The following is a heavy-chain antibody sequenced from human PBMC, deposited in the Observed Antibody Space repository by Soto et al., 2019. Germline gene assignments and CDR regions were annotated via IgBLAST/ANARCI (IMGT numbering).Heavy chain of an antibody. Sequence: ASVKVSFKASGYTFTSYYMHWVRQAPGQGLEWMGIINPSGGSTSYAQKFQGRVTMTRDTSTSTVYMELSSLRSEDTAVYYCARDLSIAVAGPYWYFDLWGRGTLVTVSS. CDR1: GYTFTSYY. CDR3: ARDLSIAVAGPYWYFDL. V-gene: IGHV1-46*03. D-gene: IGHD6-19*01. J-gene: IGHJ2*01. CDR2: INPSGGST.